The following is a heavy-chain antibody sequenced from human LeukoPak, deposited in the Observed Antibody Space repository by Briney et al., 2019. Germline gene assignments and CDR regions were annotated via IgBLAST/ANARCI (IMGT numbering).Heavy chain of an antibody. CDR1: GGSISSSSYY. J-gene: IGHJ4*02. D-gene: IGHD4/OR15-4a*01. V-gene: IGHV4-39*07. CDR2: IYYSGST. CDR3: ARVDLADYRDY. Sequence: SETLSLTCTVSGGSISSSSYYWGWIRQPPGKGLEWIGSIYYSGSTYYNPSLKSRVTISVDTSKNQFSLKLSSVTAADTAVYYCARVDLADYRDYWGQGTLVTVSS.